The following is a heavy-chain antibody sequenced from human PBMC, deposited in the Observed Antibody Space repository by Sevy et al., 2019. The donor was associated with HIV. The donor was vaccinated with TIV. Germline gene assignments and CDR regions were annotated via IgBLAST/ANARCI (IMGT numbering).Heavy chain of an antibody. CDR1: GFTFSPYS. D-gene: IGHD2-21*01. Sequence: GGSLRLSCAASGFTFSPYSMHWVRQAPGKGLEWISYINGPSNAIFYADSVRGRFTVSRDNGKNSLYLQMNSLRAEDSALYYGARGVANCGGSAGHKTDFWGQGTLVTVSS. V-gene: IGHV3-48*01. CDR2: INGPSNAI. CDR3: ARGVANCGGSAGHKTDF. J-gene: IGHJ4*02.